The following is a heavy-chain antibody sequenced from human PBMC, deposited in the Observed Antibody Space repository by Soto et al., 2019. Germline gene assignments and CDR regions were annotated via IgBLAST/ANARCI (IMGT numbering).Heavy chain of an antibody. D-gene: IGHD2-2*01. Sequence: QVQLVESGGGVVQPGRSLRLSCAASGFTFSSYGMHWVRQAPGKGLEWVAVIWYDGSNKYYADSVKGRFTISRDNSKNTRYLQMNSLRAEDTAVYYCARDSCSSTSCPHYYYYGMDVWGQGTTVTVSS. J-gene: IGHJ6*02. CDR2: IWYDGSNK. V-gene: IGHV3-33*01. CDR1: GFTFSSYG. CDR3: ARDSCSSTSCPHYYYYGMDV.